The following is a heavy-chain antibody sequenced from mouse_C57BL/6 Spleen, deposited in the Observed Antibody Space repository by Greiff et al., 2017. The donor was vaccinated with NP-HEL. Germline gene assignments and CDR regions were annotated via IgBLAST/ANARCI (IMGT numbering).Heavy chain of an antibody. D-gene: IGHD1-1*01. CDR1: GYAFTNYL. Sequence: QVQLQQSGAELVRPGTSVKVSCKASGYAFTNYLIEWVKQRPGQGLEWIGVINPGSGGTNYNEKFKGKATLTADKSSSTAYMQLSSLTSEDSAVYFCARDLYYGSPHYFDYWGQGTTLTVSS. J-gene: IGHJ2*01. CDR3: ARDLYYGSPHYFDY. V-gene: IGHV1-54*01. CDR2: INPGSGGT.